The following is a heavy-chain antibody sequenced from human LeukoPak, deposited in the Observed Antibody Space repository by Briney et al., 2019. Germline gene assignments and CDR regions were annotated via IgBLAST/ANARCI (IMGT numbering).Heavy chain of an antibody. D-gene: IGHD6-19*01. CDR2: ISYSGST. Sequence: SETLSLTCTVSGGSISSYYWSWIRQPPGKGLEWIGYISYSGSTNYNPSHKSRVTISIDTSKNQFSLKLYSVTAADTAVYFCARDAYTSGFRFVDYWGPGILVTVSS. CDR1: GGSISSYY. CDR3: ARDAYTSGFRFVDY. J-gene: IGHJ4*02. V-gene: IGHV4-59*01.